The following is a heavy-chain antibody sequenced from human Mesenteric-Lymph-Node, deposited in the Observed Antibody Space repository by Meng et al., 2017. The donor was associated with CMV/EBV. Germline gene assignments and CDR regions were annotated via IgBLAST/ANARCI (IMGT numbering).Heavy chain of an antibody. J-gene: IGHJ4*02. Sequence: GESLKISCAASGFTFSSYSMNWVRQAPGKGLEWVSYISSSSSTIYYADSVKGRFIISRDNAKNSLYLEMNSLRGEDTAIYYCARGGYYDPYFWGQGTLVTVSS. V-gene: IGHV3-48*04. CDR1: GFTFSSYS. CDR2: ISSSSSTI. D-gene: IGHD3-22*01. CDR3: ARGGYYDPYF.